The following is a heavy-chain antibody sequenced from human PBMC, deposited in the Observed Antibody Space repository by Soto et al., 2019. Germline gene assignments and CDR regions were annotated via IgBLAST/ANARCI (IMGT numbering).Heavy chain of an antibody. J-gene: IGHJ6*02. CDR2: IWYDGSNK. V-gene: IGHV3-33*01. CDR1: GFTFSSYG. CDR3: AREGAGVIAPAAHPLYYVMDV. Sequence: QVQLVESGGGVVQPGRSLRLSCAASGFTFSSYGMHWVRQAPGKGLEWVAVIWYDGSNKYYADSVQGRFTISRDNSKNTLSLQINSLRAEATAVYYCAREGAGVIAPAAHPLYYVMDVWGQGTTVTVS. D-gene: IGHD6-13*01.